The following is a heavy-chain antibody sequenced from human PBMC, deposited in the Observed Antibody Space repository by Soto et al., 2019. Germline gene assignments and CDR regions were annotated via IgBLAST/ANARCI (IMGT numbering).Heavy chain of an antibody. CDR3: ARHLPCGGPYYYYGMDV. CDR2: IYYSGST. D-gene: IGHD3-16*01. J-gene: IGHJ6*02. V-gene: IGHV4-39*01. Sequence: QLQLQESGPGLVKPSETLSLTCTVSGGSISSSSYYWGWIRQPPGKGLEWIGSIYYSGSTYYNPSLKSRVTISVDTSKNQFSLKLSSVSAADTAVYYCARHLPCGGPYYYYGMDVWGQGTTVTGFS. CDR1: GGSISSSSYY.